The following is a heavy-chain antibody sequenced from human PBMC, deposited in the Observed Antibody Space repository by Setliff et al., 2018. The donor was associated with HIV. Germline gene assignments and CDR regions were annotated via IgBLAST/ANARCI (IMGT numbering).Heavy chain of an antibody. CDR1: GYTFTGYY. CDR3: ARAGYCSGGSCYFLTV. CDR2: INPNSGGT. J-gene: IGHJ4*02. Sequence: ASVKVSCKASGYTFTGYYMHWVRQAPGQGLEWMGWINPNSGGTNYAQKFQGWVTMTRDTSVSTAYMELSRLRSDDTAVYYCARAGYCSGGSCYFLTVWGQGTLVTVSS. V-gene: IGHV1-2*04. D-gene: IGHD2-15*01.